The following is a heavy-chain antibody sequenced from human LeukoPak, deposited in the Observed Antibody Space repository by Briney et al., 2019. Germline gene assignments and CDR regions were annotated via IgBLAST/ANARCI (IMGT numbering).Heavy chain of an antibody. D-gene: IGHD5-24*01. V-gene: IGHV4-59*12. J-gene: IGHJ4*02. CDR2: IYYSGST. Sequence: VKPSETLSLTCTVSGGSISSSYWSWIRQPPGKGLEWIGYIYYSGSTNHNPSLKSRVTISRDTSKNEFSLKLSSVTAADTAVYYCARDSRRDGYNLDYWGRGTLVTVSS. CDR1: GGSISSSY. CDR3: ARDSRRDGYNLDY.